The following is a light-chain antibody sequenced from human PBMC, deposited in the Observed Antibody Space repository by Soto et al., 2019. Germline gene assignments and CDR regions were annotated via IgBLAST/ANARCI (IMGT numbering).Light chain of an antibody. CDR2: GAS. Sequence: EIVLTQSPGTLSLSPGERATLSCRASQSVSRSYLAWYQQKPGQAPRLLIYGASSRATGIPARFSGSGSGTDFTLTISRLEPEDFAVYYCQQYGSSPVTFGQGTKVEIK. CDR1: QSVSRSY. J-gene: IGKJ1*01. CDR3: QQYGSSPVT. V-gene: IGKV3-20*01.